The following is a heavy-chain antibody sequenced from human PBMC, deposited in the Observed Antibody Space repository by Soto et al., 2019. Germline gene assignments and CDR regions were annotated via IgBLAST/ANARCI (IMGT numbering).Heavy chain of an antibody. CDR2: ISNSSSYI. CDR3: ARGYSSSWFYYYYGMDV. V-gene: IGHV3-21*01. CDR1: GFTFSSYS. D-gene: IGHD6-13*01. J-gene: IGHJ6*02. Sequence: EVQLVESGGGLVKPGGSLRLSCAASGFTFSSYSMNWVRQAPGKGLEWVSSISNSSSYIYYADSVKGRFTISRDNAKNSLYLQMNSLRADDTAVYYCARGYSSSWFYYYYGMDVWGQGTTVTVSS.